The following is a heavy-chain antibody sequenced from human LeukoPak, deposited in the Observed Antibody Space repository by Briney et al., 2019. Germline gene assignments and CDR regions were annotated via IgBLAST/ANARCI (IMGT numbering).Heavy chain of an antibody. Sequence: PSETLSLTCAVYGGSFSGYYWSWIRQPPGKGLEWIGEINHSGGTNYNPSLKSRVTISVDTSKNQFSLKLSSVTAADTAVYYCARGSTLLWFGELLSWFDPWGQGTLVTVSS. CDR2: INHSGGT. D-gene: IGHD3-10*01. CDR1: GGSFSGYY. V-gene: IGHV4-34*01. CDR3: ARGSTLLWFGELLSWFDP. J-gene: IGHJ5*02.